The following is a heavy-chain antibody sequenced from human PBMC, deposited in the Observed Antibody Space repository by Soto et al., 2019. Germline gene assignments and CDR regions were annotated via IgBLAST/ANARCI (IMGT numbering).Heavy chain of an antibody. D-gene: IGHD3-10*01. J-gene: IGHJ6*02. CDR1: GYTFTSYA. Sequence: ASVKVSCKASGYTFTSYAMHWVRLAPGQRLEWMGWINAGNGNTKYSQKFQGRVTITRDTSASTAYMELSSLRSEDTAVYYCARDYYYGSGSYYPYGMDVWGQGTTVTVSS. CDR2: INAGNGNT. CDR3: ARDYYYGSGSYYPYGMDV. V-gene: IGHV1-3*01.